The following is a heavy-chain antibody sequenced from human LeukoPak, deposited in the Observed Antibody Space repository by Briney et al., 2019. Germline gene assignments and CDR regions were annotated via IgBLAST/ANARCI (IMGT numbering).Heavy chain of an antibody. J-gene: IGHJ5*02. CDR1: GFTFSSYG. V-gene: IGHV3-33*01. CDR3: ARDGSLGLMVRYRNWFDP. D-gene: IGHD3-10*01. Sequence: GGSLRLSCAASGFTFSSYGMHWVRQAPGKGPEWVAVIWYDGSNKYYADSVKGRFTISRDNSKNTLYLQMNSLRAEDTAVYYCARDGSLGLMVRYRNWFDPWGQGTLVTVSS. CDR2: IWYDGSNK.